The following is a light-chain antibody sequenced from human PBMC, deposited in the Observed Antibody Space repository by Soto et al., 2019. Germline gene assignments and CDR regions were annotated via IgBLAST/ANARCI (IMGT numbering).Light chain of an antibody. CDR2: DVD. CDR3: CSNAGRPDV. Sequence: QSVLTQPRSVSGSPGQSVAISCTGTSSDIGGYNYVSWYQQHPGKAPKVMICDVDKRPSGVPDRFSGSKSGNTASLTISDLQTEDEADYYCCSNAGRPDVFGTGTKVTVL. J-gene: IGLJ1*01. CDR1: SSDIGGYNY. V-gene: IGLV2-11*01.